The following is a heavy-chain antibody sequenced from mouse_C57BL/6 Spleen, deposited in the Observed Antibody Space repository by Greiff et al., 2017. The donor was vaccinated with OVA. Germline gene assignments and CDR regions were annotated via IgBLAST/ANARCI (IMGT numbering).Heavy chain of an antibody. CDR3: AIGGSSSPSDY. J-gene: IGHJ2*01. Sequence: VQLQQSGPELVKPGASVKLSCKASGYTFTSYDINWVKQRPGQGLEWIGWIYPRDGSTKYNEKFKGKATLTVDTSSSTAYMERHSLTSEDSAVYYCAIGGSSSPSDYWGQGTTLTVAS. CDR1: GYTFTSYD. D-gene: IGHD1-1*01. CDR2: IYPRDGST. V-gene: IGHV1-85*01.